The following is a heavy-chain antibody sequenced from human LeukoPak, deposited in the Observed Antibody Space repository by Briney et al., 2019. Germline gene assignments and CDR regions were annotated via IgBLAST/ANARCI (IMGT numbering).Heavy chain of an antibody. CDR2: ITYDGSEM. CDR3: ARNRGYTYDYDSFDP. D-gene: IGHD5-18*01. CDR1: GCTFSSYG. V-gene: IGHV3-30*19. J-gene: IGHJ5*02. Sequence: GGSLRLSCAASGCTFSSYGMYWVRQAPGKGLECVAFITYDGSEMYYADSVKGRFTISRDNSRDTLYLQVNSLRGDDTAIYYCARNRGYTYDYDSFDPWGQGTLVTVSS.